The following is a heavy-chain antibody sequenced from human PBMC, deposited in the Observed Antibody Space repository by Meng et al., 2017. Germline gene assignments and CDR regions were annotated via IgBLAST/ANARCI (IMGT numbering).Heavy chain of an antibody. CDR1: GFSLSTSGVA. J-gene: IGHJ4*02. CDR2: IYWDDDR. CDR3: ARTDYEMPTNY. Sequence: SGPTLVKPTQTLTLTCTFSGFSLSTSGVAVGWTRQPPGKTLEWLALIYWDDDRRYSPSLRSRLTITKDTSKNQVVLTMNNMDPVDTATYYCARTDYEMPTNYWGQGTLVTVSS. D-gene: IGHD5-24*01. V-gene: IGHV2-5*02.